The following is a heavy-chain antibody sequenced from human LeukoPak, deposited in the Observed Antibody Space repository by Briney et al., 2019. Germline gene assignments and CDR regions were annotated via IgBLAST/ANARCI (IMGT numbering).Heavy chain of an antibody. CDR1: GFTFSSYW. J-gene: IGHJ4*02. V-gene: IGHV3-7*01. D-gene: IGHD3-3*01. CDR2: IKQNASEK. CDR3: ARDLSWSLSGYDY. Sequence: GGSLRLSCAASGFTFSSYWMTWVRQAPGKGLEWVANIKQNASEKFYVDSVKGRFTISRDNAKNSLYLQMNSLRAEDTAVYYCARDLSWSLSGYDYWGQGTLVTVSS.